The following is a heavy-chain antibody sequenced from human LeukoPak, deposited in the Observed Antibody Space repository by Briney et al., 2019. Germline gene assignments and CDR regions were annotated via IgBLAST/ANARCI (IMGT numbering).Heavy chain of an antibody. Sequence: PSETLSLTCTVSGDSVSQANFYWGWIRQPPGKGLEWIGRIYYTETANYNPSLKSRFSISVDTSMTQCSLKLTSVTAPVTAIYYCGRWLPWFGDPDNDDNYSHPWGPGIVVTLSS. D-gene: IGHD3-10*01. J-gene: IGHJ5*02. V-gene: IGHV4-39*01. CDR1: GDSVSQANFY. CDR2: IYYTETA. CDR3: GRWLPWFGDPDNDDNYSHP.